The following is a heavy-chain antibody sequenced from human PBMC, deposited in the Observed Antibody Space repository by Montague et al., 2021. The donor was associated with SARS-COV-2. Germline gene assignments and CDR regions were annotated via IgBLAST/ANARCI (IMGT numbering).Heavy chain of an antibody. V-gene: IGHV3-48*04. Sequence: SLRLSCAASGFTFSDYGINWVRQAPGMGLEWFSYISATSRTIYYADSVKGRFTVSRDNAKNSLYLQMNSLRAEDTALYYCVIDPATGMDVWGLGTMVTVSS. J-gene: IGHJ6*02. CDR3: VIDPATGMDV. CDR1: GFTFSDYG. CDR2: ISATSRTI.